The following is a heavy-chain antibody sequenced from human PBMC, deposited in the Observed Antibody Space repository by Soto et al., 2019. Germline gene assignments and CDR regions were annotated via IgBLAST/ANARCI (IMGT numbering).Heavy chain of an antibody. CDR1: GGSISSYY. Sequence: TSETLSLTCTGSGGSISSYYWSWIRQPPGKGLEWIGYIYYSGSTNYNPSLKSRVTISLDTSKNQFSLKLSSVTAADTAVYYCARGAPWMDAFDIWGQGTKVTVSS. CDR3: ARGAPWMDAFDI. J-gene: IGHJ3*02. CDR2: IYYSGST. D-gene: IGHD5-12*01. V-gene: IGHV4-59*01.